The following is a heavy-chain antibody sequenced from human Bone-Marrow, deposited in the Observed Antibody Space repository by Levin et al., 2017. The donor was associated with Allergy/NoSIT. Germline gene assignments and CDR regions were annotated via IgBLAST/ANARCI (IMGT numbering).Heavy chain of an antibody. D-gene: IGHD2-15*01. V-gene: IGHV3-21*01. J-gene: IGHJ5*02. CDR1: GFTFSSYS. CDR2: ISSSSSYI. CDR3: ARDLERRLSLKVVVAASTWDP. Sequence: GGSLRLSCAASGFTFSSYSMNWVRQAPGKGLEWVSSISSSSSYIYYADSVKGRFTISRDNAKNSLYLQMNSLRAEDTAVYYCARDLERRLSLKVVVAASTWDPWGQGTLVTVSS.